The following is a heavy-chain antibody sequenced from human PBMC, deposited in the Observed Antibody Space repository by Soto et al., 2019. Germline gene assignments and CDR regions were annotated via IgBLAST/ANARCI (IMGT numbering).Heavy chain of an antibody. J-gene: IGHJ5*02. CDR1: GFTFSDYG. Sequence: QVQLVESGGGVVQPGRSLRLSCAASGFTFSDYGMHWVRQTPGKGLEWVALIWHDGNEKYYADSAKGRFTVSRDNSKNTLYLQTNSLRAEDTALYYCAREFGQYGNYRFDPWRQGTLVAVSS. V-gene: IGHV3-33*01. CDR3: AREFGQYGNYRFDP. D-gene: IGHD3-16*01. CDR2: IWHDGNEK.